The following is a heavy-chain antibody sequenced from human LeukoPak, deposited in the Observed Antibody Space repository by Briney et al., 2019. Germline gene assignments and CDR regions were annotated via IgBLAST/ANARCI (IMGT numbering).Heavy chain of an antibody. CDR1: GGSISSYY. Sequence: SETLSLTCTVSGGSISSYYWSWIRQPPGKGLEWIGYIYYSGSTNYNPSLKSRVTISVDTSKNQFSLKLSSVTAADAAVYYCARVASSAGFWSGYLYWGQGTLVTVSS. CDR3: ARVASSAGFWSGYLY. J-gene: IGHJ4*02. V-gene: IGHV4-59*01. D-gene: IGHD3-3*01. CDR2: IYYSGST.